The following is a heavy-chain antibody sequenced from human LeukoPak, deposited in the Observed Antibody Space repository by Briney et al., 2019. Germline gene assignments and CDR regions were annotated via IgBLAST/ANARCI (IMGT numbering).Heavy chain of an antibody. CDR3: ARHSGGGLDY. Sequence: GGSLRLSCAASGFTFSNAWMSWVRQAPGKGLEWVGRIKSKTDGGTTDYAAPVKDRFTISRDDSKNTLYLQMNSLRAEDTAVYYCARHSGGGLDYWGQGTLVTVSS. V-gene: IGHV3-15*01. D-gene: IGHD2-15*01. CDR2: IKSKTDGGTT. J-gene: IGHJ4*02. CDR1: GFTFSNAW.